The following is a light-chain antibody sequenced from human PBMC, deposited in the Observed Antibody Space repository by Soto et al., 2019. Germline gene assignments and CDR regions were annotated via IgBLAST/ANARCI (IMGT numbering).Light chain of an antibody. J-gene: IGKJ1*01. CDR3: QQYGSLSWT. V-gene: IGKV3-20*01. CDR1: QNVNTNY. CDR2: GAS. Sequence: ILLTQSPGTLSLSPGERATLSCRASQNVNTNYLAWYQQQPGQAPRIIIFGASGRATGIADRFSGSGSGTDFTLTISRLEPEDFAVYYCQQYGSLSWTFGQGTKVDI.